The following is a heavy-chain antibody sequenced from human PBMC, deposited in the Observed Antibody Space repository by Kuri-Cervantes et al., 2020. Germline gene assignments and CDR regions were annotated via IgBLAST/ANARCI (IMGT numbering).Heavy chain of an antibody. CDR2: IYPNGNT. D-gene: IGHD6-19*01. CDR1: GGSISGSY. V-gene: IGHV4-4*07. Sequence: SETLSLTCTVSGGSISGSYWSWIRQPAGKGLEWIGRIYPNGNTYYNPSLQSRVTISVDTSKNQFSLKLSSVTAADTAVYYCARDISSGWYGWFDPWGQGTLVTVSS. CDR3: ARDISSGWYGWFDP. J-gene: IGHJ5*02.